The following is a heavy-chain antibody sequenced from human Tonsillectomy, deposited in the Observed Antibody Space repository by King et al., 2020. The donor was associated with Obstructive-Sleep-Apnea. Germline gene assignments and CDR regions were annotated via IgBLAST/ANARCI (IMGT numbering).Heavy chain of an antibody. Sequence: QLVQSGAEVKKPGASVKVSCKASGYTFTSHGIRWMRKAPGQGLEWLGWISACNGNTRYARNLQGRVTMTADISTSTAYMELRSLRSDDTAVYYCARDSKCPSSPTYYNGLDVWGQGTTVTVSS. CDR1: GYTFTSHG. V-gene: IGHV1-18*01. CDR3: ARDSKCPSSPTYYNGLDV. CDR2: ISACNGNT. D-gene: IGHD6-13*01. J-gene: IGHJ6*02.